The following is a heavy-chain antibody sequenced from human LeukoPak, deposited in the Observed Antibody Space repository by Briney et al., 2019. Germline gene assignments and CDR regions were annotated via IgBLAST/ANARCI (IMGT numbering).Heavy chain of an antibody. V-gene: IGHV4-34*01. CDR3: ARDAMVRGARWFGP. J-gene: IGHJ5*02. CDR1: GGSFSGYY. Sequence: SETLSLTCAVYGGSFSGYYWSWIRQPPGKGLEWSGEINHSGSTKYNPSLTSRVTISVDTSKTQFSLKRSSVPAADTAVYYCARDAMVRGARWFGPWARGTRVTVSS. CDR2: INHSGST. D-gene: IGHD3-10*01.